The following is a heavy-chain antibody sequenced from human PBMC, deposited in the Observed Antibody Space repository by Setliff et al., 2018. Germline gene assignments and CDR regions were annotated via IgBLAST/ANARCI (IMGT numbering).Heavy chain of an antibody. Sequence: PSETLSLTCTVSGYSISNDYFWGWIRQPPGKGLEWIGSIYHSGSTSYYPSLKSRVTISVDTSKNQFSLNLSSVTAADTAVYYCAKHRSHFDYWGQGTLVTVST. CDR2: IYHSGST. J-gene: IGHJ4*02. V-gene: IGHV4-38-2*02. CDR3: AKHRSHFDY. CDR1: GYSISNDYF.